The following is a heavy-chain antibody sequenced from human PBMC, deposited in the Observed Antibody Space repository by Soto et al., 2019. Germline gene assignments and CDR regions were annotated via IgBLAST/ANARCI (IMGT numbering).Heavy chain of an antibody. CDR3: AVGLERFRYYYYGMDV. CDR1: GFTFSSYS. J-gene: IGHJ6*02. D-gene: IGHD3-3*01. Sequence: EVQLVESGGGLVQPGGSLRLSCAASGFTFSSYSMNWVRQAPGKGLEWVSYISSSSSTIYYADSVKGRFTISRDNAKNSLYLQMNSLRDEDTAVYYCAVGLERFRYYYYGMDVWGQGTTVTVSS. CDR2: ISSSSSTI. V-gene: IGHV3-48*02.